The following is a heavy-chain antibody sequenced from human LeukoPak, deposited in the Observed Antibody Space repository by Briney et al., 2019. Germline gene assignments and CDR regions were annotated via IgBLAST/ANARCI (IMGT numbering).Heavy chain of an antibody. Sequence: PSEILSLTCNVSGGSISGYHWSWVRQPPGKGLEWLGYIYYSGSSNYNPSLKSRVTMSADTSKNQFSLKLSSVTAADTAVYYCARVPRSYYYYYYMDVWGKGTTVTVSS. CDR3: ARVPRSYYYYYYMDV. CDR1: GGSISGYH. CDR2: IYYSGSS. V-gene: IGHV4-59*01. J-gene: IGHJ6*03.